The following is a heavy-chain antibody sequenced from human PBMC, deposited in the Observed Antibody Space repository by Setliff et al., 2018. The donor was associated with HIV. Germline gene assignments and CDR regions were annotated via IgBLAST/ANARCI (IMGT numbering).Heavy chain of an antibody. CDR3: ARGDHYYDSSGYDY. CDR2: IIPIFVTA. V-gene: IGHV1-69*05. Sequence: SVKVSCKASGGTFSSYAISWVRQAPGQGLEWMGGIIPIFVTANYAQKFQGRVTITTDESTSTAYMELSSLRSEDTAVYYCARGDHYYDSSGYDYWGQGTLVTVSS. J-gene: IGHJ4*02. D-gene: IGHD3-22*01. CDR1: GGTFSSYA.